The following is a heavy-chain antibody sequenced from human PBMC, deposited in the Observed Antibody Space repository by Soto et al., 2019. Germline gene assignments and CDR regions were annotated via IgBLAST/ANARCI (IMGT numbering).Heavy chain of an antibody. CDR2: IYYSGST. Sequence: LSLTCTVSGGSISSYYWSWIRQPPGKGLEWIGYIYYSGSTNYNPSLKSRVTISVDTSKNQFSLKLSSVTAADTAVYYCARGDTYFDYWGQGTLVTVSS. CDR3: ARGDTYFDY. CDR1: GGSISSYY. V-gene: IGHV4-59*01. J-gene: IGHJ4*02. D-gene: IGHD5-18*01.